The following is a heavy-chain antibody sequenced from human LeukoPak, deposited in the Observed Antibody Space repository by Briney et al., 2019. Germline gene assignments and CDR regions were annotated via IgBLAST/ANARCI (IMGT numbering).Heavy chain of an antibody. V-gene: IGHV3-7*01. J-gene: IGHJ4*02. Sequence: PGGSLRLSCAASGYTFSSYWMSWVRQAPGKGLEWVANIKQDGSEKYYVDSVKGRFTISRDNAKNSLYLQMNSLRAEDTAVYYCASSRHGPPDDYWGQGTLVTVSS. CDR3: ASSRHGPPDDY. CDR2: IKQDGSEK. CDR1: GYTFSSYW. D-gene: IGHD1-14*01.